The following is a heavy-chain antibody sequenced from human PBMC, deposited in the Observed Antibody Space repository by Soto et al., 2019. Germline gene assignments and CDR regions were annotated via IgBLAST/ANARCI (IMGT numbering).Heavy chain of an antibody. CDR3: ARYPVTAADYFDY. CDR1: GDSVSSNSAT. V-gene: IGHV6-1*01. J-gene: IGHJ4*02. Sequence: PSQTLSLTCAISGDSVSSNSATWNLIRQSPSRGLEWLGRTYYRSKWYYDYAVSVKSRITINPDTSKNQFSLQLNSVTPEDTAVYYCARYPVTAADYFDYWGPGTLVTVSS. D-gene: IGHD6-13*01. CDR2: TYYRSKWYY.